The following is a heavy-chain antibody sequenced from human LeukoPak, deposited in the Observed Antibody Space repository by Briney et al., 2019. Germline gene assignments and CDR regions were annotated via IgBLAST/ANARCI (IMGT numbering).Heavy chain of an antibody. CDR2: IYSGGST. Sequence: PGGSLRLSCAASGFTVSSNYMSWVRQAPGKGLEWVSVIYSGGSTYYADSVKGRFTISRDNSKNTLYLQMNSLRAEDTAVYYCAASLPNIVVVPATKGPFGYWSQGTLVTVSS. D-gene: IGHD2-2*01. J-gene: IGHJ4*02. CDR3: AASLPNIVVVPATKGPFGY. CDR1: GFTVSSNY. V-gene: IGHV3-53*01.